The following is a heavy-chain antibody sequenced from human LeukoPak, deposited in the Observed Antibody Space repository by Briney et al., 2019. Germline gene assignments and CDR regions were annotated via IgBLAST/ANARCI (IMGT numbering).Heavy chain of an antibody. J-gene: IGHJ4*02. CDR2: IYYSGST. CDR3: ARQTPTDVGHYFDY. CDR1: GGSISSGGFY. V-gene: IGHV4-39*01. D-gene: IGHD1-26*01. Sequence: PSETLSLTCTVSGGSISSGGFYWGWIRQPPGKGLEWIGTIYYSGSTYYNPSLKSRDTISVDTSKNQFSLKLSSVTAADTAVYYCARQTPTDVGHYFDYWGQGTLVTVSS.